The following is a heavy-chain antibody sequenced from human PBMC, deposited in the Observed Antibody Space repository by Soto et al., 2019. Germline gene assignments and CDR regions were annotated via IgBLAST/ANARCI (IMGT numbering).Heavy chain of an antibody. CDR1: GGSISNGNYY. CDR3: EKNETRRPWFGP. CDR2: IYYTGST. V-gene: IGHV4-31*03. J-gene: IGHJ5*02. Sequence: SETLSLTCTVSGGSISNGNYYWTWIRHLPGKGLEWIGNIYYTGSTSYNPSLKSRVTISIDTSKNQFSLKLRSVVAADTAMYYCEKNETRRPWFGPWGQGTLVTVSS.